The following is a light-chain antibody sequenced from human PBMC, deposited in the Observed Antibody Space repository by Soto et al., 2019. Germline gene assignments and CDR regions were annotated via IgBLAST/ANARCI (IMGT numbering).Light chain of an antibody. CDR3: MQALQSPRT. J-gene: IGKJ4*01. Sequence: VMTQSPLSLTVTPGEPASISCWSSRGLLHSSGYHYLDWFLQKPGQSPQLLIYVGSNRACWVPDRFSGSRSGTNCTLYIKRVEVADVGIYYCMQALQSPRTFGRGTKVESK. CDR1: RGLLHSSGYHY. V-gene: IGKV2-28*01. CDR2: VGS.